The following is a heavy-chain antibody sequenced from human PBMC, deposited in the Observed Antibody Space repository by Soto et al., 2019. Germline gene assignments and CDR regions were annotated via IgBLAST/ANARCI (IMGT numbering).Heavy chain of an antibody. V-gene: IGHV3-74*01. D-gene: IGHD2-21*02. Sequence: PGGSLRLSCAASGFTFSSYWMHWVRQAPGKGLVWVSRINSDGSSTSYADSVKGRFTISRDNAKNTLYLQMNSLRAEDTAVYYCARGGAYCGGDCYDSWFDPWGQGTLVTVSS. CDR2: INSDGSST. CDR3: ARGGAYCGGDCYDSWFDP. J-gene: IGHJ5*02. CDR1: GFTFSSYW.